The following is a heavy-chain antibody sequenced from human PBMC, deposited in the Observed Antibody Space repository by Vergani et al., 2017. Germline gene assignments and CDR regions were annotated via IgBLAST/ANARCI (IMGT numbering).Heavy chain of an antibody. V-gene: IGHV4-34*01. CDR1: GGSFSGYY. J-gene: IGHJ4*02. D-gene: IGHD1-7*01. CDR2: IKHSGST. Sequence: QVQLQQWGAGLLKPSETLSLTCAVYGGSFSGYYWSWIRQPPGKGLEWIGEIKHSGSTNYNPSLKSRVTISVDTSKNQFSLKLSSVTAADTAVYYCARQGGKTGTRDFDYWGQGTLVTVSS. CDR3: ARQGGKTGTRDFDY.